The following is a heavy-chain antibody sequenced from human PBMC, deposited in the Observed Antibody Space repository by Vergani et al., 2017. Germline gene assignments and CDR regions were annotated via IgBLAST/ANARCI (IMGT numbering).Heavy chain of an antibody. D-gene: IGHD2-15*01. V-gene: IGHV3-23*01. Sequence: EVQLLESGGGLVQPGGSLRLSCAASGFTFSSYAMSWVRQAPGKGLEWVSAISGSGGSTYYADSVKGRFTISRDNSKNTLYQQMNSLRAEDTAVYYCATRLEVVVVAATPDYWGQGTLVTVSS. J-gene: IGHJ4*02. CDR3: ATRLEVVVVAATPDY. CDR1: GFTFSSYA. CDR2: ISGSGGST.